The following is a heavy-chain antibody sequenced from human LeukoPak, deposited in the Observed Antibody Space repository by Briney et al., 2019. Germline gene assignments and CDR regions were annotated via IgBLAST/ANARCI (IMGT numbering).Heavy chain of an antibody. V-gene: IGHV3-74*01. Sequence: GGSLRLSCADSGLTLNKYWVHWVRQVPGKGLVWVSRIDPDGTITNYADSVKGRFTISRDNSKNTLYLQMNSLRAEDTAVYYCAKVGGSYSYYYYFDYWGQGTLVTVSS. CDR3: AKVGGSYSYYYYFDY. CDR2: IDPDGTIT. D-gene: IGHD1-26*01. J-gene: IGHJ4*02. CDR1: GLTLNKYW.